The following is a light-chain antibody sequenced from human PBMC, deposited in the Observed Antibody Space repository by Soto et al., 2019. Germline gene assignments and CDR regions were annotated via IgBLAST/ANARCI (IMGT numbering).Light chain of an antibody. Sequence: QSVLTQPPSVSAAPGQRVSISCSGSDSNIGNNYVSWYRQVPGTAAKVVIYDNNKRPSWIPDRFSASKSGTSSTLAITGLRTGDEAFYYCGTWDSSLTSWVFGGGTKLTVL. CDR1: DSNIGNNY. V-gene: IGLV1-51*01. CDR2: DNN. CDR3: GTWDSSLTSWV. J-gene: IGLJ3*02.